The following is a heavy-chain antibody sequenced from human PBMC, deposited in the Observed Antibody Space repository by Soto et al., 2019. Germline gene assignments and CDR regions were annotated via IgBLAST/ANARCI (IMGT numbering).Heavy chain of an antibody. CDR2: IGKSGSDR. CDR1: GFMFSDYA. J-gene: IGHJ4*02. V-gene: IGHV3-23*04. CDR3: MKVRDY. Sequence: EVKLVESGGGLVQPGGSLRISCKVSGFMFSDYAMTWVRQAPGKGLEWVSSIGKSGSDRDYADSVKGRFTISRDNSENTVYLQMDILKVEDTALYFCMKVRDYWGQGTQVTVS.